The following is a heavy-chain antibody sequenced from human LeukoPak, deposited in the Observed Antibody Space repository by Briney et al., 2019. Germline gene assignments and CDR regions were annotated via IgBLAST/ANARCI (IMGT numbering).Heavy chain of an antibody. D-gene: IGHD1-26*01. CDR1: GGTFSSYA. CDR3: VSSSKIVGATHFDY. V-gene: IGHV1-69*05. J-gene: IGHJ4*02. Sequence: GSSVKVSCKASGGTFSSYAISWVRQAPGQGLEWMGGIIPIFGTANYAQKFQGRVTITTDESTSTAYMELSSLRSEDTAVYYCVSSSKIVGATHFDYWGQGTLVTVS. CDR2: IIPIFGTA.